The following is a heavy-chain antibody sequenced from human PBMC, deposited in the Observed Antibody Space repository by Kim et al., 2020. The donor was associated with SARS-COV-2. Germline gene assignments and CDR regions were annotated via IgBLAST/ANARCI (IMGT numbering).Heavy chain of an antibody. V-gene: IGHV3-48*03. CDR2: ISSSGSTI. CDR3: ARALQQPGVSLPLNIDY. Sequence: GGSLRLSCAASGFTFSSYEMNWVRQAPGKGLEWVSYISSSGSTIYYADSVKGRFTISRDNAKNSLYLQMNSLRAEDTAVYYCARALQQPGVSLPLNIDYWGQGTLVTVSS. D-gene: IGHD6-13*01. J-gene: IGHJ4*02. CDR1: GFTFSSYE.